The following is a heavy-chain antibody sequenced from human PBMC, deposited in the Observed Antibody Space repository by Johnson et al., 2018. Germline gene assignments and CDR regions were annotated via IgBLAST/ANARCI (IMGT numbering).Heavy chain of an antibody. CDR3: ARARSWGIQLYYYYYGMDV. Sequence: QVQLVESGGGVVQPGRSLRLSCAASGFTFSSSGMHWVRQAPGKGLEWVAVIWYDGSNKYYADSVKGRFTISRDNSKNTLYLQMNSLRAEDTAVYYCARARSWGIQLYYYYYGMDVWGQGTTVTVSS. D-gene: IGHD5-18*01. J-gene: IGHJ6*02. CDR1: GFTFSSSG. CDR2: IWYDGSNK. V-gene: IGHV3-33*01.